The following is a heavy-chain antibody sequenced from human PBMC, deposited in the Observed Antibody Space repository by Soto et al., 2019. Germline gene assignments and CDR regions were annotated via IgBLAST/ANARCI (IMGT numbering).Heavy chain of an antibody. CDR1: GGTFSSYA. V-gene: IGHV1-69*13. Sequence: ASVTVSCKASGGTFSSYAIIWVRQAPGQGLEWMGGIIPIFGTANYAQKFQGRVTITADESTSTAYMELSSLRSEDTAVYYCARDGDSSSWYYYYGMDVWGQGTTVTVSS. CDR3: ARDGDSSSWYYYYGMDV. D-gene: IGHD6-13*01. CDR2: IIPIFGTA. J-gene: IGHJ6*02.